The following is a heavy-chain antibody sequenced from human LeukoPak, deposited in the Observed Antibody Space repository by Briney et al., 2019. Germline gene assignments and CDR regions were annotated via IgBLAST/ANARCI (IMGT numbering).Heavy chain of an antibody. J-gene: IGHJ4*02. D-gene: IGHD2-15*01. V-gene: IGHV1-2*02. CDR2: INPNSGGT. CDR1: GYTFTSYG. Sequence: ASVKVSCKASGYTFTSYGISWVRQAPGQGLEWMGWINPNSGGTNYAQKFQGRVTMTRDRSTSKVYMELSSLRSEDTAVYYCARDRGSSHYAIDYWGQGTPVTVSS. CDR3: ARDRGSSHYAIDY.